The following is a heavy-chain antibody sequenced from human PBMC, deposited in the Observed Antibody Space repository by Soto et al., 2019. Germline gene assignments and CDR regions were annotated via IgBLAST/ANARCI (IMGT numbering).Heavy chain of an antibody. CDR2: IYYSGST. J-gene: IGHJ5*02. CDR3: ARVITAGTREHKWFDP. Sequence: QVQLQESGPGLVKPSQTLSLTCTVSGGSISSGGYYWSWIRQHPGKGLEWIGYIYYSGSTSSNPSLKSRVTISVDTSKNQFSLKPSSVTAADTAVYYCARVITAGTREHKWFDPWGQGTLVTVSS. CDR1: GGSISSGGYY. V-gene: IGHV4-31*03. D-gene: IGHD5-18*01.